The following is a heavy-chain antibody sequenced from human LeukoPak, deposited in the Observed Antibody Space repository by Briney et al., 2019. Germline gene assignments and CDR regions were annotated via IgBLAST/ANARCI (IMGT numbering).Heavy chain of an antibody. CDR2: ISSSGITI. D-gene: IGHD3-10*02. CDR1: AFTFRRYA. Sequence: GGSLRLSCVASAFTFRRYAMSWVRQAPGKGLEWVSYISSSGITIYYSDSVKGRFTISRDNAKNSLYLQMNSLRAEDTAVYYCAELGITMIGGVWGKGTTVTISS. CDR3: AELGITMIGGV. V-gene: IGHV3-48*03. J-gene: IGHJ6*04.